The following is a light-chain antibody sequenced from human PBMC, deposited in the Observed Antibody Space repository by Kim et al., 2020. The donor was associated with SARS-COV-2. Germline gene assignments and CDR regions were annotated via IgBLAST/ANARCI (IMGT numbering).Light chain of an antibody. CDR1: QSMNTMF. Sequence: GRRPTPSCGASQSMNTMFVAWHQQRPGHAPRLLICAASSRATGVANMFGSRGLATDFTPTISRLEDEYFADYYWQKDGGATWTFGPGTKVDIK. V-gene: IGKV3-20*01. J-gene: IGKJ1*01. CDR2: AAS. CDR3: QKDGGATWT.